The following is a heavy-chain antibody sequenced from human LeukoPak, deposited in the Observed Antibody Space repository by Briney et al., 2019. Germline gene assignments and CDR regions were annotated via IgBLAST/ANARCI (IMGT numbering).Heavy chain of an antibody. J-gene: IGHJ6*03. CDR2: IYHSGNT. D-gene: IGHD1-14*01. V-gene: IGHV4-38-2*01. Sequence: WETLSLTCAVSGYSISSGYYWGWIRQPPGKGLEWIGSIYHSGNTYYNPSLKSRVTISVDTSKNQFSLKLSSVTAADTAMYYCASTPTVYYYYMDVWGKGTTVTVSS. CDR3: ASTPTVYYYYMDV. CDR1: GYSISSGYY.